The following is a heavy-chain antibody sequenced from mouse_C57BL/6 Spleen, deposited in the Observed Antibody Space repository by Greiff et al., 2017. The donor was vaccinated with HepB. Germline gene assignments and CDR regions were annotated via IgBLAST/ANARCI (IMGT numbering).Heavy chain of an antibody. CDR2: INYDGSST. CDR1: GFTFSDYY. J-gene: IGHJ2*01. CDR3: ARAYYSNPYYCDY. V-gene: IGHV5-16*01. Sequence: EVQLVESEGGLVQPGSSMKLSCTASGFTFSDYYMAWVRQVPEKGLEWVANINYDGSSTYYLDSLKSRFIISRDNAKNILYLQMSSLKSEDTATYYCARAYYSNPYYCDYWGQGTTLTVSS. D-gene: IGHD2-5*01.